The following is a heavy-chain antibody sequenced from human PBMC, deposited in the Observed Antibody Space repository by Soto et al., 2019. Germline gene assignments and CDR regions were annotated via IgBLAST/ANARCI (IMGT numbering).Heavy chain of an antibody. Sequence: GGSLRLSCAASGFTFSTYSMSWVRQAPGKGLEWVSYISSTSNTIYYADSVKGRFTISRDNAKNSLYLHMNSLSAEDTAVYYCAKALSARYKAAKAFDVWGQGTMVTVSS. CDR3: AKALSARYKAAKAFDV. V-gene: IGHV3-48*01. D-gene: IGHD2-2*02. CDR2: ISSTSNTI. CDR1: GFTFSTYS. J-gene: IGHJ3*01.